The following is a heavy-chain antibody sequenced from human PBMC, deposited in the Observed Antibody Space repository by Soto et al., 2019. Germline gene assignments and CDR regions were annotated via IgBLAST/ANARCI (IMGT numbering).Heavy chain of an antibody. J-gene: IGHJ4*02. V-gene: IGHV4-4*07. Sequence: QVQLQESGPGLVKPSETLSLTCTVSGDSMSKYYWSLIRQPAGKGLEWIGRIYTSGSTNYNPSLKSRVNMSIDTSNNHFSLNLKSVTAADAAVYYCARTVGAAYYFDFWGQGALVTVSS. D-gene: IGHD1-26*01. CDR1: GDSMSKYY. CDR2: IYTSGST. CDR3: ARTVGAAYYFDF.